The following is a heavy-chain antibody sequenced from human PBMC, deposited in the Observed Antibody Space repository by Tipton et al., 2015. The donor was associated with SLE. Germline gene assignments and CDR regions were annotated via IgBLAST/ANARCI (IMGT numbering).Heavy chain of an antibody. J-gene: IGHJ4*02. Sequence: SLRLSCAASGFTFSSYEMNWVRQAPGKGLEWVSYISGSGNTIYYADSVKDRFTISRDNAKNSLYLQMTSLRVEDTAVYYCARGGSGTPDYWGQGALVTVSS. V-gene: IGHV3-48*03. CDR1: GFTFSSYE. CDR3: ARGGSGTPDY. CDR2: ISGSGNTI. D-gene: IGHD1-26*01.